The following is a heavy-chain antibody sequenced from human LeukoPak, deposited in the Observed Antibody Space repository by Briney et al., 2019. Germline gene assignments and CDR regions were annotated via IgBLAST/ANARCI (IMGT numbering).Heavy chain of an antibody. V-gene: IGHV4-59*01. J-gene: IGHJ4*02. CDR3: ARVSPYSSSSGYFDY. CDR1: GGSISSYY. CDR2: IYYSGST. Sequence: SETLSLTCTVSGGSISSYYWSWIRQPPGKGLEWIGYIYYSGSTNYNPSLKSRVTISVDTSKNQFSLKLSSVTAADTAVYYCARVSPYSSSSGYFDYWGQGTLVTVSS. D-gene: IGHD6-13*01.